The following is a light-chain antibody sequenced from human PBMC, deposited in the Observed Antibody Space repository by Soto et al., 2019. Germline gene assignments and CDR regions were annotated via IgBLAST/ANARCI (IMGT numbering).Light chain of an antibody. Sequence: EIVLTQSPATLSLSPGERATLSCRASQSVSRYLAWYQQKPGQAPRLLIYDASNRATGIPARFSGSGSGTDFTLTISRLEPEDFEVYYCQQRSDWHPITFGQGTRLEIK. CDR3: QQRSDWHPIT. CDR2: DAS. V-gene: IGKV3-11*01. CDR1: QSVSRY. J-gene: IGKJ5*01.